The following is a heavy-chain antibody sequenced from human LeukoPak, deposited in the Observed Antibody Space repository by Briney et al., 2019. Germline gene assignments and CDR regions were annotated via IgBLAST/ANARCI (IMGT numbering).Heavy chain of an antibody. J-gene: IGHJ4*02. CDR1: GFTLRRYG. CDR3: AKEAAAGIFDY. CDR2: IRYDGSNK. Sequence: GGSLTLSCAASGFTLRRYGLQWLRQAPGTGMEGVAFIRYDGSNKYYADSVKGRFTISRDNSKNTLYLQMNSLRAEDTAVYYCAKEAAAGIFDYWGQGTLVTVSS. D-gene: IGHD6-13*01. V-gene: IGHV3-30*02.